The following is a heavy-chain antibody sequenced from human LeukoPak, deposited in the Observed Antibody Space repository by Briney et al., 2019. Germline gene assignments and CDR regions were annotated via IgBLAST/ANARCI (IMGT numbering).Heavy chain of an antibody. D-gene: IGHD3-10*01. Sequence: SVKVSCKASGGTFSSYAISWVRQAPGQGLEWMGGIIPIFGTANYAQKFQGRVTITTGESTSTAYMELSSLRSEDTAVYYCATEAGSGSYYNVDFDYWGQGTLVTVSS. CDR3: ATEAGSGSYYNVDFDY. CDR1: GGTFSSYA. V-gene: IGHV1-69*05. CDR2: IIPIFGTA. J-gene: IGHJ4*02.